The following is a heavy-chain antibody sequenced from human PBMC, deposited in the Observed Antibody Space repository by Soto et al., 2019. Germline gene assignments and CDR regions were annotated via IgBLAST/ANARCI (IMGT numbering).Heavy chain of an antibody. CDR3: ARVGARGYSSSWYEANYYYYYGMDV. CDR1: GGSISSYY. Sequence: SETLSLTCTVSGGSISSYYWSWIRQPAGKGLEWIGRIYTSGSTNYNPSLKSRVTMSVDTSKNQFSLKLSSVTAADTAVYYCARVGARGYSSSWYEANYYYYYGMDVWGQGTTVTVSS. V-gene: IGHV4-4*07. J-gene: IGHJ6*02. CDR2: IYTSGST. D-gene: IGHD6-13*01.